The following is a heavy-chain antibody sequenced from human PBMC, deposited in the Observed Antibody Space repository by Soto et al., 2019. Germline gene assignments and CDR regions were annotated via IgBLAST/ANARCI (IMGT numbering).Heavy chain of an antibody. D-gene: IGHD6-13*01. Sequence: GGSLRLSCVASGFTFSSYWMHWVRQAPGKGPVWVSRIKGDGGGTYYADSVQGRLTISRDNAKNTLYLQMNSLRAEDTAVYYCASYSSSWHLPPGWLDPWGQGTLVTVSS. CDR2: IKGDGGGT. CDR1: GFTFSSYW. J-gene: IGHJ5*02. V-gene: IGHV3-74*01. CDR3: ASYSSSWHLPPGWLDP.